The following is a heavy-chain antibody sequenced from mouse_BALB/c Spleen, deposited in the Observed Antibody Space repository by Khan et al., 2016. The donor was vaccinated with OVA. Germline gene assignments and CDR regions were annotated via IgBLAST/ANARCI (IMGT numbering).Heavy chain of an antibody. CDR2: IIYSGST. J-gene: IGHJ3*01. Sequence: EVQLQESGPSLVKPSQTLSLTCSVTGDSITSGYWCWIRKFPGNKLEYMGYIIYSGSTYYNPSLISRISITRHTSKNQYSLQLTAVTTEDTATDCCARSTDRFAFGYWGQGTLVTVSA. CDR3: ARSTDRFAFGY. D-gene: IGHD2-14*01. CDR1: GDSITSGY. V-gene: IGHV3-8*02.